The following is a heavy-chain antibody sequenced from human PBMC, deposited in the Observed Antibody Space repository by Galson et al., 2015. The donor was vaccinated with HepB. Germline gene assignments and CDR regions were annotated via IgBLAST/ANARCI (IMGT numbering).Heavy chain of an antibody. V-gene: IGHV4-30-4*01. Sequence: LSLTCTVSGGSISSGDYYWSWIRQPPGKGLEWIGYIYYSGSTYYNPSLKSRVTISVDTSKNQFSLKLSSVTAADTAVYYCAGYQLLDLNWFDPWGQGTLVTVSS. J-gene: IGHJ5*02. CDR1: GGSISSGDYY. CDR3: AGYQLLDLNWFDP. CDR2: IYYSGST. D-gene: IGHD2-2*01.